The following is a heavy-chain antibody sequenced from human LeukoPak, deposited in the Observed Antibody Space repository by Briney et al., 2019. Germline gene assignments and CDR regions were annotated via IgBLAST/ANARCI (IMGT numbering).Heavy chain of an antibody. CDR1: GYTFTGYY. CDR2: INPNSGGM. Sequence: ASVKLSCKASGYTFTGYYIHWVRQAPGQGLEWMGWINPNSGGMNSEQTFHARGTMSRDTAISTAYLELSRLRSGDPAAYYWSRDHPLDLFLCDPWGQGNLVTVSS. D-gene: IGHD3-10*01. J-gene: IGHJ5*02. CDR3: SRDHPLDLFLCDP. V-gene: IGHV1-2*02.